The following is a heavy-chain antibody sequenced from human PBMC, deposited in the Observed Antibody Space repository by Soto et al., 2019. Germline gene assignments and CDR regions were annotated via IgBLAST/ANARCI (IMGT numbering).Heavy chain of an antibody. CDR2: INHSGSS. V-gene: IGHV4-34*02. J-gene: IGHJ4*02. Sequence: QVQLQQWGAGLLKPSETLSLTCAVYGASFNDYYWTWVRQPPGKGLEWIGEINHSGSSNYNPSLKSRVTISVDTSKKQFSLKVTSLTAADTAVYFCAGGEKNSSSRQLDYWGLGSLVIVSS. D-gene: IGHD6-13*01. CDR1: GASFNDYY. CDR3: AGGEKNSSSRQLDY.